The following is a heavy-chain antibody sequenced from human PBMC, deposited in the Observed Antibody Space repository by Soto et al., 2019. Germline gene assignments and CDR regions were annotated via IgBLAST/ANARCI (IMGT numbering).Heavy chain of an antibody. J-gene: IGHJ6*02. V-gene: IGHV4-34*01. D-gene: IGHD3-9*01. Sequence: QVQLQQWGAGLLKPSETLSLTCAVYGGSFSGYYWSWIRQPPGKGLEWIGEINHSGSTNYNPSLKSRVTISVDTSKNQFSLKLSSVTAADTAVYYCARGQKALLRYFDWLPLSYGMDVWGQGTTVTVSS. CDR3: ARGQKALLRYFDWLPLSYGMDV. CDR2: INHSGST. CDR1: GGSFSGYY.